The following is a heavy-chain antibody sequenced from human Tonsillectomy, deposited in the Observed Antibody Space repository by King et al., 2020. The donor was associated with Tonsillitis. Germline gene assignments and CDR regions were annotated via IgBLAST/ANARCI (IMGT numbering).Heavy chain of an antibody. Sequence: VQLQQWGAGLLKPSETLSLTCAVYGGSFSGYYWSWIRQPPGKGLEWIGEINHSVSTNYNPSLKSRVTISVDTSKNQFSLKLSSVTAADTAVYYCARDVRIDGYSLFDYWGQGTLVTVSS. V-gene: IGHV4-34*01. D-gene: IGHD5-24*01. CDR3: ARDVRIDGYSLFDY. CDR2: INHSVST. CDR1: GGSFSGYY. J-gene: IGHJ4*02.